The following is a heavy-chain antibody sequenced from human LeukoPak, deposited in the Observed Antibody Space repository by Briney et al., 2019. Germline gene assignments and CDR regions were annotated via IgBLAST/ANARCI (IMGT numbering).Heavy chain of an antibody. CDR3: ARAVASNWFDR. V-gene: IGHV3-7*01. J-gene: IGHJ5*02. D-gene: IGHD6-19*01. CDR2: IKEDGSEK. Sequence: SGGSLKLSCAASGFTFSSYWMSWVRQAPGKGLEWLANIKEDGSEKYYVDSVKGRFTISRDNAKSSLYLQMKSLRAEDTAVYYCARAVASNWFDRWGQGTMVTVSS. CDR1: GFTFSSYW.